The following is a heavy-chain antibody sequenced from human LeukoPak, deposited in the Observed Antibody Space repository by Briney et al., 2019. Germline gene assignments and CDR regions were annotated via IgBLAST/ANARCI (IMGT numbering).Heavy chain of an antibody. V-gene: IGHV1-69*13. CDR2: VTPIFGTA. CDR3: ARDLAPIVLMVYAIPNY. CDR1: GGTFSRFT. J-gene: IGHJ4*02. D-gene: IGHD2-8*01. Sequence: SVKVSCKASGGTFSRFTISWVRQAPGQGFEWMGGVTPIFGTANFAQRFQGRVSITADESTSTAFMELSSLRFEDTAVYYCARDLAPIVLMVYAIPNYWGQGTLVTVSS.